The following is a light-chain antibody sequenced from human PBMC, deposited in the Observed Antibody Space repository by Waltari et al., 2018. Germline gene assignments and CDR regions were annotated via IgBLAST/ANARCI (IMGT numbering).Light chain of an antibody. Sequence: EIVLTQSPGTLSLSPGERATLSCRASQSVSSSFLAWYQQKPGQAPRLLIYGASSRATGIPDRFSGSASGTDFTLTISRLEPEDFAVFYCQHYGTFGQGTMMEIK. CDR1: QSVSSSF. CDR3: QHYGT. CDR2: GAS. J-gene: IGKJ1*01. V-gene: IGKV3-20*01.